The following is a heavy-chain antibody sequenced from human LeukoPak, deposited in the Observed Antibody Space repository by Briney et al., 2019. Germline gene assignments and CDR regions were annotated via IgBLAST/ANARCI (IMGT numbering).Heavy chain of an antibody. Sequence: SVKVSCKTSGGTFSSDIISWVRQAPGQGLEWMGEIIPIFSTTNYAQKFQGRVTITADKSTSTAYMELNSLRAEDTAVYYCAKGSGAWVAVAEWFDPWGQGTLVTVSS. CDR2: IIPIFSTT. J-gene: IGHJ5*02. CDR1: GGTFSSDI. CDR3: AKGSGAWVAVAEWFDP. D-gene: IGHD6-19*01. V-gene: IGHV1-69*06.